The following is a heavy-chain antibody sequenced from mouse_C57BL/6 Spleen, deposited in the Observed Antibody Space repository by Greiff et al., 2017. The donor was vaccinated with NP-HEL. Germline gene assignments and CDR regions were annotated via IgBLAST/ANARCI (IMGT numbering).Heavy chain of an antibody. J-gene: IGHJ2*01. D-gene: IGHD4-1*01. CDR3: ASANWAYYFDY. Sequence: EVKLVESGGGLVKPGGSLKLSCAASGFTFSDYGMHWVRQAPEKGLEWVAYISSGSSTIYYADTVKGRFTISRDNAKNTLFLQMTSLRSEDTAMYYCASANWAYYFDYWGQGTTLTVSS. CDR1: GFTFSDYG. CDR2: ISSGSSTI. V-gene: IGHV5-17*01.